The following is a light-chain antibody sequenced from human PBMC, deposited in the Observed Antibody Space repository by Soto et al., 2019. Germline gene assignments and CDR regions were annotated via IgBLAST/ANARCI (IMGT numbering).Light chain of an antibody. J-gene: IGLJ1*01. CDR3: SSYAGSNNFYYV. CDR2: EVS. Sequence: QSALTQPPSASGSPGQSVTISCTGTSSDVGGYNYVSWYQQHPGKAPKLMIYEVSKRPSGVPDRFSGSKSGNTASLTVSGLQAEDEAEYYCSSYAGSNNFYYVFGTGTKVTVL. V-gene: IGLV2-8*01. CDR1: SSDVGGYNY.